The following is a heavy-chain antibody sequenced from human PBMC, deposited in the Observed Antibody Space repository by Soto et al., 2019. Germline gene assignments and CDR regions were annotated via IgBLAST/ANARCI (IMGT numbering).Heavy chain of an antibody. CDR3: TRDTPVPSPYYYYGMDV. D-gene: IGHD2-2*01. Sequence: PGGSLRFSCTASGFTFGDYAMSWFRHAPGKGLEWVGFIRSKAYGGTTEYAASVKGRFTISRDDSKSIAYLQMNSLKTEDTAVYYCTRDTPVPSPYYYYGMDVWGQGTTVTVSS. J-gene: IGHJ6*02. CDR2: IRSKAYGGTT. CDR1: GFTFGDYA. V-gene: IGHV3-49*03.